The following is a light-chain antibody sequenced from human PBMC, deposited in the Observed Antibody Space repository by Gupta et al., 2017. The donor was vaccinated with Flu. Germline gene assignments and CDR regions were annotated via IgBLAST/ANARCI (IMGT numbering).Light chain of an antibody. CDR3: CSYAGSYTFEV. CDR2: DVS. CDR1: SSDVGGYNY. Sequence: QSALPKPRSLSGSPGPSVTISCTETSSDVGGYNYVSWYQQHPGKAPKLMIYDVSKRPSGVPDRFSGSKSGNTASLTISGLQAEDEADYYCCSYAGSYTFEVFGGGTKLTVL. V-gene: IGLV2-11*01. J-gene: IGLJ3*02.